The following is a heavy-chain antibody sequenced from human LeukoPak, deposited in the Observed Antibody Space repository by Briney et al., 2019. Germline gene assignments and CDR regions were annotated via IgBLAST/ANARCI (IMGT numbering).Heavy chain of an antibody. J-gene: IGHJ4*02. Sequence: GGSLRLSCAASGFTFSSYSMNWVRQALGKGLEWVSSISSSSSYIYYADSVKGRFTISRDNAKNSLYLQMNSLRAEDTAVYYCARDPVSGARNSFDYWGQGTLVTVSS. CDR3: ARDPVSGARNSFDY. CDR1: GFTFSSYS. CDR2: ISSSSSYI. D-gene: IGHD3-10*01. V-gene: IGHV3-21*01.